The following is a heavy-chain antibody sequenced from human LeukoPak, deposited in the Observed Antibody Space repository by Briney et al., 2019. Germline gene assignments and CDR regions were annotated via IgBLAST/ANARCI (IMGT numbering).Heavy chain of an antibody. D-gene: IGHD3-9*01. CDR3: ARDPILRYFDWLPSRDNWFDP. CDR1: GFTFSNYG. CDR2: ISSSGSTI. V-gene: IGHV3-48*04. J-gene: IGHJ5*02. Sequence: PGGSLRLSCAASGFTFSNYGMHWVRPAPGKGLEWVSYISSSGSTIYYADSVKGRFTISRDNAKNSLYLQMNSLRAEDTAVYYCARDPILRYFDWLPSRDNWFDPWGQGTLVTVSS.